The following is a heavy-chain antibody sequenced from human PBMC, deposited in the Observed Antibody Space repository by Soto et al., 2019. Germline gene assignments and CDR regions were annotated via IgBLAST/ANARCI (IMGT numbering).Heavy chain of an antibody. J-gene: IGHJ6*02. CDR3: ARHIRFPHMDV. CDR2: IYYSGST. D-gene: IGHD3-3*01. Sequence: PSETLSLTCTVSGGSISSSSYYWGWIRQPPGKGLEWIGSIYYSGSTYYNPSLKSRVTISVDTSKNQFSLKLSSVTAADTAVYYCARHIRFPHMDVLGQGTKVPVSS. V-gene: IGHV4-39*01. CDR1: GGSISSSSYY.